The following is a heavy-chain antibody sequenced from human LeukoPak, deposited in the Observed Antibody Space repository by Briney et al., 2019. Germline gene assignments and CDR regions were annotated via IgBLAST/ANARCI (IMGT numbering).Heavy chain of an antibody. D-gene: IGHD3-9*01. CDR1: GGSISSSSYY. V-gene: IGHV4-39*01. CDR3: ARRSITRYFDWLSDY. CDR2: IYYSGST. Sequence: SETLSLTCTVSGGSISSSSYYWGWIRQPPGKGLEWIGSIYYSGSTYYNPSLKSRVTISVDTSKNQFSLKLSSVTAADTAVYYCARRSITRYFDWLSDYWGKGTLVTVSS. J-gene: IGHJ4*02.